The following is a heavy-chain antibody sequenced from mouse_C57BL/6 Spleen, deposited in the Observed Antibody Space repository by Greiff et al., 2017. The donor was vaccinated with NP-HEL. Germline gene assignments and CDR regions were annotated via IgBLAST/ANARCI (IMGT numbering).Heavy chain of an antibody. J-gene: IGHJ2*01. CDR3: TTGTTVVATDFDY. Sequence: VQLQQSGAELVRPGASVKLSCTASGFNITDYYMHWVKQRPEQGLEWIGRIDPEDGDTEYAPKFQGKATMTADTSSNTAYLQLSSLTSEDTAVYYCTTGTTVVATDFDYWGQGTTLTVSS. CDR2: IDPEDGDT. CDR1: GFNITDYY. D-gene: IGHD1-1*01. V-gene: IGHV14-1*01.